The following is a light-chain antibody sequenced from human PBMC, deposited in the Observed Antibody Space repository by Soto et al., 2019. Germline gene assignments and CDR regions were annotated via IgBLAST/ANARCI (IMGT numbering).Light chain of an antibody. J-gene: IGLJ1*01. Sequence: NFMLTQPHSVSASPGKTVTISCTHSSGSIASNSVQWFQQRPGSAPTTVIYDDNQRPSGVPDRFSGSIDSSSSSASLTISGLKTEDEADCFCQSLATSNYVFEAGTKVTVL. CDR3: QSLATSNYV. V-gene: IGLV6-57*04. CDR1: SGSIASNS. CDR2: DDN.